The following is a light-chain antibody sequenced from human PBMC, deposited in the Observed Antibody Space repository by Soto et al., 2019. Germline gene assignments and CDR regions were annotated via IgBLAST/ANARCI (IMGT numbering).Light chain of an antibody. CDR2: DVS. Sequence: QSALTQPASMSGSPGQSITISCTGTSSDVGGYSYVSWFQQHPGKAPKLMIFDVSNRPSGVSSRFSGSKSGNTASLTISGLQAEDETDYYCSSYTTSSTVVFGGGTKLTVL. J-gene: IGLJ2*01. V-gene: IGLV2-14*03. CDR3: SSYTTSSTVV. CDR1: SSDVGGYSY.